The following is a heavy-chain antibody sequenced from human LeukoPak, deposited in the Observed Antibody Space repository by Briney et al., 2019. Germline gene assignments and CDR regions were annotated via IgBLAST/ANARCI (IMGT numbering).Heavy chain of an antibody. CDR3: AKDKKSVAGTLFDY. Sequence: PGRSLRLSCAASGFTFSSYGMHWVRQAPGKGLEWVAVISYDGSNKYYADSVKGRFTISRDNSKNTLYLQMNSLRAEDTAVYYCAKDKKSVAGTLFDYWGQGTLVTVSS. V-gene: IGHV3-30*18. D-gene: IGHD6-19*01. CDR2: ISYDGSNK. J-gene: IGHJ4*02. CDR1: GFTFSSYG.